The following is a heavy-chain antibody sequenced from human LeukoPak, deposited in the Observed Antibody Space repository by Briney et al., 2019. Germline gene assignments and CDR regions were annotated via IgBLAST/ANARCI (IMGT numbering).Heavy chain of an antibody. CDR3: ARSSITGDSSDY. D-gene: IGHD1-14*01. CDR2: ISSSSSYI. Sequence: GGSLRLSCAASGFTFSSYSMNWVRQAPAKGLEWVSSISSSSSYIYYADSVKGRFTISRDNAKNSLYLQMNSLRAEDTAVYYCARSSITGDSSDYWGQGTLVTVSS. CDR1: GFTFSSYS. J-gene: IGHJ4*02. V-gene: IGHV3-21*01.